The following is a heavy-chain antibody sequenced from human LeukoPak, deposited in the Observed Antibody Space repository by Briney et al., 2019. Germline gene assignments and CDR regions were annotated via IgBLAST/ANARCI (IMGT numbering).Heavy chain of an antibody. CDR2: ISSDGSNT. CDR1: GFTFSTYW. J-gene: IGHJ3*01. V-gene: IGHV3-74*01. Sequence: GGSLRLSCAASGFTFSTYWMHWVRQAPGKGLVWVSRISSDGSNTIYADSVKGRFTISRDNSKNTLYLQMNYLRVEDTAVYYCARDPNGDYLGAFDFWGQGTLVTVSS. CDR3: ARDPNGDYLGAFDF. D-gene: IGHD2-8*01.